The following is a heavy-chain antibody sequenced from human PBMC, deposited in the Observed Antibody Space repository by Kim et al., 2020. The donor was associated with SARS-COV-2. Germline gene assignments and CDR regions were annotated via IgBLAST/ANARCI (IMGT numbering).Heavy chain of an antibody. Sequence: SVKGRFTISGDTAKNTLYLQMNSRRAEDTAVYYCAKGTQYVLRYFDFFDYWGQGTLVTVSS. V-gene: IGHV3-23*01. J-gene: IGHJ4*02. CDR3: AKGTQYVLRYFDFFDY. D-gene: IGHD3-9*01.